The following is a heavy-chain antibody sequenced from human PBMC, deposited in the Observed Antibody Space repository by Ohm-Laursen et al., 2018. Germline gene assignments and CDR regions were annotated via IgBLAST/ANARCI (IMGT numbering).Heavy chain of an antibody. V-gene: IGHV3-30*18. J-gene: IGHJ4*02. CDR3: AKENPSYFYDY. CDR2: ISRDGSTK. CDR1: GFTFSNHG. Sequence: SSLRLSCTASGFTFSNHGMHWVRQAPGKGLEWVAIISRDGSTKYYGDSVKGRFTISRDDSKNTLFLQMSALRAEDTALYYCAKENPSYFYDYWGQGTLVTVSS. D-gene: IGHD3-10*01.